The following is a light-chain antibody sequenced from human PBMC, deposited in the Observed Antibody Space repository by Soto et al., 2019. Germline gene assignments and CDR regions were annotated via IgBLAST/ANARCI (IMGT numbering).Light chain of an antibody. J-gene: IGKJ5*01. V-gene: IGKV1-13*02. CDR3: RQFNSYPIT. CDR2: NVS. CDR1: QGVQNR. Sequence: AIQLTQSPSSLSASVGDTVTITCRASQGVQNRLPWYQQKPGKPPKLLISNVSNLENGVPSRFSGSGSGTDFTLTINSLQPGDFATYYCRQFNSYPITFGQGTRL.